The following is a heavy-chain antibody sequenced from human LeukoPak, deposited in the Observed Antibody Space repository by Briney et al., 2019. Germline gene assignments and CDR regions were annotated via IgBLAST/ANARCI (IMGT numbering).Heavy chain of an antibody. CDR2: ISGSGGST. J-gene: IGHJ6*03. CDR1: GFTFSSYG. V-gene: IGHV3-23*01. D-gene: IGHD3-10*01. Sequence: GTLILSCAASGFTFSSYGMSWVRQAPGKGLEWVPAISGSGGSTYYADSVKGRFTISRDNSKNTLYLQMNSLRAEDTAVYYCARGASGTYDVYYYYYMDVWGKGTTVTVSS. CDR3: ARGASGTYDVYYYYYMDV.